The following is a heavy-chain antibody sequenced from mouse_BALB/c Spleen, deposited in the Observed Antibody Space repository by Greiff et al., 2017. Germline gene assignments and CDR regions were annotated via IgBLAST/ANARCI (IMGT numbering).Heavy chain of an antibody. D-gene: IGHD1-1*01. J-gene: IGHJ2*01. CDR3: ARDPYYYGSSYYFDY. Sequence: QVQLKQSGPGLVAPSQSLSITCTVSGFSLTSYGVHWVRQPPGKGLEWLGVIWAGGSTNYNSALMSRLSISKDNSKSQVFLKMNSLQTDDTAMYSCARDPYYYGSSYYFDYWGQGTTLTVSS. V-gene: IGHV2-9*02. CDR1: GFSLTSYG. CDR2: IWAGGST.